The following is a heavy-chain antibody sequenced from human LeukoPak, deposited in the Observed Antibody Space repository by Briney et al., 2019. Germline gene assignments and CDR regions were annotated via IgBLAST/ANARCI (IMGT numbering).Heavy chain of an antibody. Sequence: SQTLSLTCTVSGGSISSGDYCWSWIRQPPGKGLEWFGYIYYSGSTYYNPSLKSRVTISVDTSKNQFSLKLSSVTAADTAVYYCATQFLGYCSGGSCFDYWGQGTLVTVSS. D-gene: IGHD2-15*01. J-gene: IGHJ4*02. V-gene: IGHV4-30-4*01. CDR1: GGSISSGDYC. CDR2: IYYSGST. CDR3: ATQFLGYCSGGSCFDY.